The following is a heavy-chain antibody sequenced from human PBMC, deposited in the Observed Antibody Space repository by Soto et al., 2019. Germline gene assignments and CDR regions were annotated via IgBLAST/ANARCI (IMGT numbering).Heavy chain of an antibody. CDR2: INPSGDST. J-gene: IGHJ4*02. CDR3: TREVSIGVGASDY. D-gene: IGHD1-26*01. V-gene: IGHV1-46*04. CDR1: GFIFTSYY. Sequence: GASVKVSCKASGFIFTSYYMHWVRQAPGQGLEWVGRINPSGDSTIFAQDLQGRVTMTRDTSTNTDYMELSSLRPEDTAVYYCTREVSIGVGASDYWGQGTLVTVSS.